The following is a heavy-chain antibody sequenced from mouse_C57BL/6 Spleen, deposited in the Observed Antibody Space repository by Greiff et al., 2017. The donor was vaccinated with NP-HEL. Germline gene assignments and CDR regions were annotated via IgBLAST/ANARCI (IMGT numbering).Heavy chain of an antibody. J-gene: IGHJ4*01. D-gene: IGHD2-5*01. CDR3: TFLSKFYYAMDY. CDR1: GFTFSSYA. V-gene: IGHV5-9-1*02. CDR2: ISSGGDYI. Sequence: EVMLVESGEGLVKPGGSLKLSCAASGFTFSSYAMSWVRQTPEKRLEWVAYISSGGDYIYYADTVKGRFTISRDNARNTLYLQMSSLKSEDTAMYYCTFLSKFYYAMDYWGQGTSVTVSS.